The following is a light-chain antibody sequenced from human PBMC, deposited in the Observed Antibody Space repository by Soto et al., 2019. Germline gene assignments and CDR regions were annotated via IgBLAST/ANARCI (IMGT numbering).Light chain of an antibody. CDR3: QQYNNWPPWT. V-gene: IGKV3-15*01. Sequence: EIVMTQSPATLSVSPGERATLSCRASQSVNSNLAWYQQKPGQAPRLLIYGASTRATGIPARFSGSGPGTEFTLAISSLQSEDFAVYYCQQYNNWPPWTVGQGTKVDSK. CDR1: QSVNSN. J-gene: IGKJ1*01. CDR2: GAS.